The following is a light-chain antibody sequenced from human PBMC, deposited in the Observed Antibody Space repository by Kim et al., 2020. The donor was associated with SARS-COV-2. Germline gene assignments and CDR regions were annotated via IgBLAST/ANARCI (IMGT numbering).Light chain of an antibody. V-gene: IGLV6-57*03. CDR3: QSYDSSNVV. CDR1: RAGWGGNF. Sequence: GRTLAISGTRSRAGWGGNFVQWYQQRPGSAPTTVFFGDDQRPSGVPDRFSGSIDSSSNSASLTISGLKTEDEADYYCQSYDSSNVVFGGGTQLTVL. CDR2: GDD. J-gene: IGLJ2*01.